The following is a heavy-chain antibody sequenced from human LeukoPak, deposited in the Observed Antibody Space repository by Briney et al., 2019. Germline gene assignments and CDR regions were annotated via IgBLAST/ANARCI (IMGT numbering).Heavy chain of an antibody. D-gene: IGHD2-21*02. Sequence: GGSLRLSCAASGFTFGTYGMHWVRQAPGKGLEWVALISYDGNNKYYADSVKGRFTISRDNSKNTLYLQMNSLRAEDTAVYYCARLLDSGDYSLSVLRHWGQGTLVTVSS. CDR1: GFTFGTYG. J-gene: IGHJ4*02. CDR3: ARLLDSGDYSLSVLRH. V-gene: IGHV3-33*01. CDR2: ISYDGNNK.